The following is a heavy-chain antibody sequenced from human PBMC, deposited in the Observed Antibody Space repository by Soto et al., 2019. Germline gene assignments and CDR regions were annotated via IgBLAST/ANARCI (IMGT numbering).Heavy chain of an antibody. CDR1: GFTFSSYW. D-gene: IGHD3-22*01. CDR3: ASLYYYDSSGYYDAFDI. CDR2: INSDGSST. J-gene: IGHJ3*02. V-gene: IGHV3-74*01. Sequence: PGGSLRLSCAASGFTFSSYWMHWVRQAPGKGLVWVSRINSDGSSTSYADSVKGRFTISRDNAKNTLYLQMNSLRAEDTAVYYCASLYYYDSSGYYDAFDIWGQGTMGTVSS.